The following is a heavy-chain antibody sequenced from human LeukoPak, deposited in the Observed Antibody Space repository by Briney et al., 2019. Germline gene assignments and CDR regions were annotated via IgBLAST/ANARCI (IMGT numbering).Heavy chain of an antibody. D-gene: IGHD1-26*01. CDR1: GGTFSSYA. J-gene: IGHJ4*02. CDR3: AREVGREGFDY. V-gene: IGHV1-69*01. Sequence: SVKVSCKASGGTFSSYAISWVRQAPGRGLEWMGGIIPIFGTANYAQKFQGRVTITADESTSTAYRELSSLRSEDTAVYYCAREVGREGFDYWGQGTLVTVSS. CDR2: IIPIFGTA.